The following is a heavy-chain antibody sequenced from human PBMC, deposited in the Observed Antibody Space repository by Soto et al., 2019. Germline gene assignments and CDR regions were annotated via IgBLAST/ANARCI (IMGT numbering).Heavy chain of an antibody. Sequence: EVQLVESGGGLVKPGGSLRLSCAASGFTFSSYSMNWVRQAPGKGLEWVSSISSSSSYIYYADSVKGRFTISRDNAKNSLYLQMNSLRAEDTAVYYCKTAAHINDAFDIWGQGTMVTVSS. J-gene: IGHJ3*02. CDR1: GFTFSSYS. CDR3: KTAAHINDAFDI. CDR2: ISSSSSYI. D-gene: IGHD2-2*01. V-gene: IGHV3-21*01.